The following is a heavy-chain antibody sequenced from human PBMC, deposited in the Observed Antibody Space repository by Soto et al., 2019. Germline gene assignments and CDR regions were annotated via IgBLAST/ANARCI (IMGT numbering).Heavy chain of an antibody. V-gene: IGHV4-4*07. D-gene: IGHD6-19*01. J-gene: IGHJ5*02. CDR2: IYTSGST. CDR3: ARDARSIAVAGNQGFWFDP. Sequence: LSLTCTVSGGSISSYYWSWIRQPAGKGLEWIGRIYTSGSTNYNPSLKSRVTMSVDTSKNQFSLKLSSVTAADTAVYYCARDARSIAVAGNQGFWFDPWGQGTLVTVSS. CDR1: GGSISSYY.